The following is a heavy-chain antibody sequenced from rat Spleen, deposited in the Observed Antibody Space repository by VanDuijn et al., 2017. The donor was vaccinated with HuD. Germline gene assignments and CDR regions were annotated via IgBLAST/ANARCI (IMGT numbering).Heavy chain of an antibody. D-gene: IGHD1-12*01. J-gene: IGHJ4*01. CDR2: ISPSGVT. V-gene: IGHV5S23*01. CDR3: TRYYEGYVMDV. Sequence: EVQLVESDGGLVQPGRSLKLSCAASGFTFSNFDMAWVRQAPTKGLEWVASISPSGVTYYRDSVKGRFTVSRENARSTLYLLMDSLRSEDTAIYYCTRYYEGYVMDVWGQGASVTVSS. CDR1: GFTFSNFD.